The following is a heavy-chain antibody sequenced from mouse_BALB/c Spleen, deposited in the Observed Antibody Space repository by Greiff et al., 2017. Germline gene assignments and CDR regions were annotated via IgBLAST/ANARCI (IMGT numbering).Heavy chain of an antibody. V-gene: IGHV3-8*02. D-gene: IGHD4-1*02. CDR1: GDSITSGY. CDR2: ISYSGST. Sequence: EVQLVESGPSLVKPSQTLSLTCSVTGDSITSGYWNWIRKFPGNKLEYMGYISYSGSTYYNPSLKSRISITRDTSKNQYYLQLNSVTTEDTATYYCARRVSNWDAFDYWGQGTTLTVSS. J-gene: IGHJ2*01. CDR3: ARRVSNWDAFDY.